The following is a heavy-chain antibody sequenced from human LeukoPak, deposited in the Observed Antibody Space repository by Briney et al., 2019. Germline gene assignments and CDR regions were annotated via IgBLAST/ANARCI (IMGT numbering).Heavy chain of an antibody. J-gene: IGHJ4*02. CDR1: GGSISSSSYY. CDR3: ARVGQQLALDY. D-gene: IGHD6-13*01. Sequence: SETLSLSCTVSGGSISSSSYYWGWIRQPPGKGLEWIGNIYYTGSTYYNPSLKSRVTISVDTSKNQFSLKLSSVTAADTAVYYCARVGQQLALDYWGQGTLVTVSS. CDR2: IYYTGST. V-gene: IGHV4-39*07.